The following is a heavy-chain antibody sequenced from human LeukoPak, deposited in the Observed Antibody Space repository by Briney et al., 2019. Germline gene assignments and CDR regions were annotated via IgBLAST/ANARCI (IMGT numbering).Heavy chain of an antibody. CDR2: ISWNSGSI. V-gene: IGHV3-9*01. D-gene: IGHD1-26*01. CDR3: ARDPGIVGAT. CDR1: GFTFDDYA. Sequence: GGSLRLSCAASGFTFDDYAMHWVRQAPGKGLEWVSGISWNSGSIGYADSVKGRFTISRDNAKNSLYLQMNSLRAEDTAVYYCARDPGIVGATWGQGTLVTVSS. J-gene: IGHJ5*02.